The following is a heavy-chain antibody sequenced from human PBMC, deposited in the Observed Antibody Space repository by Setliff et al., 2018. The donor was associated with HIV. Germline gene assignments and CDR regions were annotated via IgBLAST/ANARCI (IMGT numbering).Heavy chain of an antibody. J-gene: IGHJ1*01. CDR2: ISFDGSNK. Sequence: GGSLRLSCAASGFTFSSYWMSWVRQAPGKGLEWVAVISFDGSNKYYADSAKGRFTISRDNSKNTLYLQMNSLRAEDTAVYYCARPGYNFWSGKYFQHWGQGTLVTVSS. D-gene: IGHD3-3*01. CDR1: GFTFSSYW. CDR3: ARPGYNFWSGKYFQH. V-gene: IGHV3-30*03.